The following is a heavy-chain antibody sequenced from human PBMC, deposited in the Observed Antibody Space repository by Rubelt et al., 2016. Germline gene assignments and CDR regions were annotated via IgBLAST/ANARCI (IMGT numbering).Heavy chain of an antibody. CDR2: ISAYNGNT. Sequence: WVRQAPGQGLEWMGWISAYNGNTNYAQKLQGRVTMTTDTSTSTVYMELRSLRSDDTAVYYCARVRGYDPFYYYGMDVWGQGTTVTVSS. CDR3: ARVRGYDPFYYYGMDV. D-gene: IGHD5-12*01. J-gene: IGHJ6*02. V-gene: IGHV1-18*01.